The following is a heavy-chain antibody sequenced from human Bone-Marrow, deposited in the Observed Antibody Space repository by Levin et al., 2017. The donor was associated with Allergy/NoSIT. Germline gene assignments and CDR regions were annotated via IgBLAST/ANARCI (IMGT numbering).Heavy chain of an antibody. Sequence: SETLSLTCTVSGDSISGSFYYWGWIRQPPGKGLEWIGSIYGSGRTYYNPSLKSRVTISVDMSKNQFSLKLTSVTAADTAGYYCARNFGSGNDYEQGWFDPWGQGTLVTVSS. CDR3: ARNFGSGNDYEQGWFDP. J-gene: IGHJ5*02. D-gene: IGHD3-22*01. CDR1: GDSISGSFYY. V-gene: IGHV4-39*07. CDR2: IYGSGRT.